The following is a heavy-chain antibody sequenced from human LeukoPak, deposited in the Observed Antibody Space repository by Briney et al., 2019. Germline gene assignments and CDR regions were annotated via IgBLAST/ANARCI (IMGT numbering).Heavy chain of an antibody. CDR1: GGSISSSSYY. CDR3: ARHTFLEWLLNWFDP. CDR2: IYYSGST. Sequence: PSETLSLTCTVSGGSISSSSYYWGWIRQPPGKGLEWIGSIYYSGSTYYNPSLKSRVTISVDTSKNQFSLKLSSVTAADTAVYYCARHTFLEWLLNWFDPWGQGTLVTVSS. D-gene: IGHD3-3*01. J-gene: IGHJ5*02. V-gene: IGHV4-39*01.